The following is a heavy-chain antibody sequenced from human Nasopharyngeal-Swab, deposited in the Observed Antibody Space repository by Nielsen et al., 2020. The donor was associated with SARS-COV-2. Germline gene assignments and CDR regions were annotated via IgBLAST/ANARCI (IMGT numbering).Heavy chain of an antibody. V-gene: IGHV4-4*07. CDR1: GGSISGYF. D-gene: IGHD1-1*01. CDR3: ARSGTTKYGLDV. Sequence: GSLRLSCSVSGGSISGYFLGWIRQPAGEGLEWIGRVYTSGSTNYNPSLKSRVTISIDMSKNQFSLELRSVTAADTAFYYCARSGTTKYGLDVWGQGTTVIVSS. CDR2: VYTSGST. J-gene: IGHJ6*01.